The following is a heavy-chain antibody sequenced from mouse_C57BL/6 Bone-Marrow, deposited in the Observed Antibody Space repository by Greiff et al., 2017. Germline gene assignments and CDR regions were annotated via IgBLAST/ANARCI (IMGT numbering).Heavy chain of an antibody. V-gene: IGHV5-9-1*02. CDR3: TKGYAIDY. J-gene: IGHJ4*01. CDR1: GFTFSSYA. CDR2: ISSGGDYI. Sequence: EVKLMESGAGLVKPGGSLKLSCAASGFTFSSYAMSWVRPTPEKRLEWVAYISSGGDYIYYADTVKGRFTISRDNAWNTLYLQMSSLKSEDAAMYYCTKGYAIDYWGQGTSVTVSS.